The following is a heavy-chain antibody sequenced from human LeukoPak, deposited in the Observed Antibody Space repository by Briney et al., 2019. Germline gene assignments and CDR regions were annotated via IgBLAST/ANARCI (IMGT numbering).Heavy chain of an antibody. CDR1: GFTFTSYA. V-gene: IGHV3-30-3*02. Sequence: GGSLRLSCAASGFTFTSYALHWVRLAPGKGLEWLAVILSDERNKHYTDSVKGRFTISRDNSRNTLYLQMNSLTVEDTAVYYCAKHGSYYFDYWGQGTLVTVSS. CDR2: ILSDERNK. D-gene: IGHD1-1*01. CDR3: AKHGSYYFDY. J-gene: IGHJ4*02.